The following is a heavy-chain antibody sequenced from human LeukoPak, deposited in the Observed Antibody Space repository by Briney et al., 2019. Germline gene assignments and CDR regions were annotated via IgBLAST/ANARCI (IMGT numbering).Heavy chain of an antibody. J-gene: IGHJ6*02. CDR1: GYTLTELS. V-gene: IGHV1-24*01. Sequence: ASVKVSCKVSGYTLTELSMHWVRQAPGKGLEWMGGFDPEDGETIYAQKFQGRVTITRDTSASTAYMELSSLRSEDTAVYYCARDEITMVRGVIIPSYYYYYGMDVWGQGTTVTVSS. CDR2: FDPEDGET. CDR3: ARDEITMVRGVIIPSYYYYYGMDV. D-gene: IGHD3-10*01.